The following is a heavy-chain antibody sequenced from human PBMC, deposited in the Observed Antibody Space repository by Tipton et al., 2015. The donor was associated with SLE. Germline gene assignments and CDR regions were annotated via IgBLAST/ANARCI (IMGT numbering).Heavy chain of an antibody. CDR3: ASRTGDKGNWVDP. V-gene: IGHV4-34*01. CDR2: INHSGST. Sequence: TLSLTCAVYGGSFSGYYWSWIRQPPGKGLEWIGEINHSGSTNYNPSLKSRVTISVDTSKNQFSLKLSSVTAADTAVYYCASRTGDKGNWVDPWGQGTLVTVSS. D-gene: IGHD7-27*01. CDR1: GGSFSGYY. J-gene: IGHJ5*02.